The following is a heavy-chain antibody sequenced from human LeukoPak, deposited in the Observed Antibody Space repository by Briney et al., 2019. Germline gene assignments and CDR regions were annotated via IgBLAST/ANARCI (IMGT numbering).Heavy chain of an antibody. J-gene: IGHJ4*02. CDR3: ANTAGYKVY. CDR1: GFIFIDNS. D-gene: IGHD1-14*01. CDR2: ISTSSSTI. V-gene: IGHV3-48*01. Sequence: GGSLRLSCAGSGFIFIDNSMNWVRQAPGKGLEWVSYISTSSSTIYYADSVKGRFTISRDNAKNSLYLQMNSLRAEDTAAYYCANTAGYKVYWGQGTLVTVSS.